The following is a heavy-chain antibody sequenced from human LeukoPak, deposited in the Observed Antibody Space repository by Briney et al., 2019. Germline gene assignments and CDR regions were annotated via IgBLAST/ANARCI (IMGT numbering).Heavy chain of an antibody. J-gene: IGHJ6*02. D-gene: IGHD6-19*01. CDR3: ARDQYSSGWHPPVAYYGMDV. CDR2: ISYDGSNK. V-gene: IGHV3-30-3*01. CDR1: GFTFSSYA. Sequence: TGGSLRLSCAASGFTFSSYAMHWVRQAPGKGLEWVAVISYDGSNKYYADSVKGRFTISRDNSKNTLYLQMNSLRAEDAAVYYCARDQYSSGWHPPVAYYGMDVWGQGTTVTVSS.